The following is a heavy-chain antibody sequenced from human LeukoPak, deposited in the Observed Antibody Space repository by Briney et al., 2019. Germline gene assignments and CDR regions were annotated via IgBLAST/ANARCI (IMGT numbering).Heavy chain of an antibody. J-gene: IGHJ4*02. V-gene: IGHV4-38-2*01. CDR3: ARLTYSYDSSGYYYFDY. CDR2: VYHSGT. Sequence: PSETLSLTCAVSGYSISSAYYWGWIRQPPGKGLVWIGTVYHSGTYYNPSLKSRVTISVDTSKNQFSLNLTSVTAADTAVYYCARLTYSYDSSGYYYFDYWGQRTLVTVSS. CDR1: GYSISSAYY. D-gene: IGHD3-22*01.